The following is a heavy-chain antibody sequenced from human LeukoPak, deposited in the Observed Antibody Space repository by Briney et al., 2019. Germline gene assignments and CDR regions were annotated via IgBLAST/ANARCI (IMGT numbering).Heavy chain of an antibody. CDR2: INHSGST. CDR1: GGSFSGYY. Sequence: SETLSLTCAVYGGSFSGYYWSWIRQPPGKGLEWIGEINHSGSTNYNPSLKSRVTISVDASKNQFSLKLSSVTAADTAVYYCARDRSSTTLVDWFDPWGQGTLVTVSS. CDR3: ARDRSSTTLVDWFDP. V-gene: IGHV4-34*01. J-gene: IGHJ5*02. D-gene: IGHD2-2*01.